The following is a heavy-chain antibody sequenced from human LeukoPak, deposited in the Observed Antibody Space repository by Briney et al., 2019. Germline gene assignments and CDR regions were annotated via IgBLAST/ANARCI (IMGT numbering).Heavy chain of an antibody. J-gene: IGHJ6*03. CDR2: INHSGST. Sequence: SETLSLTCIVSGYSISSGYYWGWIRQPPGKGLEWIEEINHSGSTNYNPSLKSRVTISVDTSKKQFSLKLSSVTAADTAVYYCARVEEGYGSGRRENYYYYYMDVWGKGTTVTISS. D-gene: IGHD3-10*01. CDR3: ARVEEGYGSGRRENYYYYYMDV. CDR1: GYSISSGYY. V-gene: IGHV4-38-2*02.